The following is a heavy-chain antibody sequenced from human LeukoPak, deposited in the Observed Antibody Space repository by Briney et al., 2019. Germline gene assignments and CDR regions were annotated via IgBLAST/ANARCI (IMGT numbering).Heavy chain of an antibody. CDR1: GFTFSSYA. CDR2: ISGSGGST. Sequence: GGSLTLSCPPSGFTFSSYAISWVRQAPGKGLEWVAAISGSGGSTYYADSVKGRFTISRDNSKNTLYLQMNSLRVEDTAVYYCAKSLGARAYFDYWGQGTLVTVSS. CDR3: AKSLGARAYFDY. D-gene: IGHD3-16*01. V-gene: IGHV3-23*01. J-gene: IGHJ4*02.